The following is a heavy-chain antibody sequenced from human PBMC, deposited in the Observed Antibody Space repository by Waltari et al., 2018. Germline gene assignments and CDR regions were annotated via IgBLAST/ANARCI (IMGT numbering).Heavy chain of an antibody. Sequence: QVQLQRWGAGLLKPSATLSPTCAVYGGSFRGYYWRWIRQPPGKGLEWIGEINHSGSTNYNPSLKSRVTISVDTSKNQFSLKLSSVTAADTAVYYCARGFRAAAGTGIDYWGQGTLVTVSS. CDR2: INHSGST. V-gene: IGHV4-34*01. D-gene: IGHD6-13*01. CDR3: ARGFRAAAGTGIDY. J-gene: IGHJ4*02. CDR1: GGSFRGYY.